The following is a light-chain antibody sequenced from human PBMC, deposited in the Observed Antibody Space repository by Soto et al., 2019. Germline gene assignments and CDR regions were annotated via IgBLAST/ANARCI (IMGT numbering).Light chain of an antibody. CDR1: XTISSW. Sequence: DIQMTQSPSTLSGSVGDRVTIXXXXXXTISSWLAWYQQKPGKAPKLLIYKASTLKSGVPSRFSGSGSGTEFTLTISSLQPDDFATYYCQHYNSYSEAFGQGTKVELK. J-gene: IGKJ1*01. CDR2: KAS. CDR3: QHYNSYSEA. V-gene: IGKV1-5*03.